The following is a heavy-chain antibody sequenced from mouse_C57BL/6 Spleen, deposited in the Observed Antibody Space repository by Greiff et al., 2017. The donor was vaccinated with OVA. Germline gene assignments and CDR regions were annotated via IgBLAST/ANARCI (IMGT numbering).Heavy chain of an antibody. CDR2: INPSNGGT. V-gene: IGHV1-53*01. CDR1: CYTFTSYW. D-gene: IGHD3-2*02. CDR3: ARGQLRLRGYFDY. Sequence: QVQLQQPGTELVKPGASVKLSCKASCYTFTSYWMHWVKQRPGQGLEWIGNINPSNGGTNYNEKFKSKATLTVDKSSSTAYMQLSSLTSEDSAVYYCARGQLRLRGYFDYWGQGTTLTVSS. J-gene: IGHJ2*01.